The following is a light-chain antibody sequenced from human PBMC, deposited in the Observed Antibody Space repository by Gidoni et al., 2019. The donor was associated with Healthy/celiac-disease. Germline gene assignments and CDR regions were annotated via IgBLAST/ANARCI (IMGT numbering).Light chain of an antibody. CDR1: QSISSY. J-gene: IGKJ1*01. CDR3: QQSYSTLWT. V-gene: IGKV1-39*01. Sequence: DIQMTQSPSSLSASVGDRVTITCRARQSISSYLNWYQQKPGKAPKLLIYAASSLQSGVPSSFSGSGSGTDFTLTISSLQPEDFATYYCQQSYSTLWTFGQXTKVEIK. CDR2: AAS.